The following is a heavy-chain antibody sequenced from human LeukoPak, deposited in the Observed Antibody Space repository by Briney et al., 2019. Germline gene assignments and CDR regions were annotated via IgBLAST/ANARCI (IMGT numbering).Heavy chain of an antibody. CDR2: IYSGGST. CDR1: GFTVSSNY. Sequence: PGGSLRLSCAASGFTVSSNYMSWVRQAPGKGLEWVSVIYSGGSTYYADSVKGRFTISRDNSKNTLYLQMNSLRAEDTAVYYCARDLDFWSGYRGTGFDYWGQGTLVTVPS. D-gene: IGHD3-3*01. V-gene: IGHV3-66*02. CDR3: ARDLDFWSGYRGTGFDY. J-gene: IGHJ4*02.